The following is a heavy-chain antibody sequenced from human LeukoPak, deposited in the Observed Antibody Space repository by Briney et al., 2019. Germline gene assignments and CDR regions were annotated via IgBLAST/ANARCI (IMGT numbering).Heavy chain of an antibody. V-gene: IGHV3-23*01. CDR1: GFTFSSYA. CDR3: ASLVGFRPY. D-gene: IGHD2-15*01. J-gene: IGHJ4*02. Sequence: GWSLRLSCAASGFTFSSYAMSWVRQAPGRGVEWVSAISGSGGSTYYADSVNGRFTISRDNSKNTLYLQMNSLRAEDTAVYYCASLVGFRPYWGQGTLVTVSS. CDR2: ISGSGGST.